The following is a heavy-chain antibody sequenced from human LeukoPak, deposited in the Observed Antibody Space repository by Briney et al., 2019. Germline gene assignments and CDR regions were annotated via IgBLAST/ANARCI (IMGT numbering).Heavy chain of an antibody. D-gene: IGHD3-22*01. V-gene: IGHV5-51*01. J-gene: IGHJ6*02. CDR3: ARRSSRYYYDSSNYGMDV. CDR2: IYPGDSDT. CDR1: GYSFTSYW. Sequence: GESLKIPCKGSGYSFTSYWIGWVRQMPGKGLEWMGIIYPGDSDTRYSPSFQGQVTISADKSISTAYLQWSSLKASDTAMYYCARRSSRYYYDSSNYGMDVWGQGTTVTVSS.